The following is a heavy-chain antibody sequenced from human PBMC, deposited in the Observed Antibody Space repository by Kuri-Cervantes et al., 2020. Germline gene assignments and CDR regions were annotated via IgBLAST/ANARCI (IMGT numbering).Heavy chain of an antibody. J-gene: IGHJ4*02. CDR2: IRSKAYGGTT. Sequence: GESLKISCTASGFTFGDYAMSWFRQAPGKGLEWVGFIRSKAYGGTTEHAASVKGRFTISRDDSKSIAYLQMNSLRAEDTAVYYCARENDYSNYEDYWGQGTLVTVSS. V-gene: IGHV3-49*03. CDR3: ARENDYSNYEDY. CDR1: GFTFGDYA. D-gene: IGHD4-11*01.